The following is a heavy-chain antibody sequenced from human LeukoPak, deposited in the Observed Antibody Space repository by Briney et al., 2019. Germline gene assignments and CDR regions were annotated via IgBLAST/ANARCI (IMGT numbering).Heavy chain of an antibody. CDR1: GFTFSSYS. J-gene: IGHJ4*02. V-gene: IGHV3-30-3*02. CDR2: ISYDGSNK. CDR3: ASSSRYDLDY. D-gene: IGHD6-13*01. Sequence: GRSLRLSCAASGFTFSSYSIHWVRQAPGKGLEWVAVISYDGSNKWYADSVKGRFTISRDNAKNSLYLQMNSLRAEDTAFYYCASSSRYDLDYGGQGTLVTVSS.